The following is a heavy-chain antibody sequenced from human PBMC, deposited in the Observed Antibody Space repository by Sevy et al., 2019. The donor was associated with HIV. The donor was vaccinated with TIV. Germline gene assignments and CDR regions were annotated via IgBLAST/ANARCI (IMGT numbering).Heavy chain of an antibody. CDR2: ISSSTI. J-gene: IGHJ4*02. V-gene: IGHV3-48*01. CDR1: GFTFSSYS. Sequence: GGSLRLSCAASGFTFSSYSMNWVRQAPGKGLEWVSYISSSTIYYADSVKGRFSISRDNAQNSLYLQMNSLRAEDTAVYYSARLSGYSSSWSFFDYWGQGTLVTVSS. D-gene: IGHD6-13*01. CDR3: ARLSGYSSSWSFFDY.